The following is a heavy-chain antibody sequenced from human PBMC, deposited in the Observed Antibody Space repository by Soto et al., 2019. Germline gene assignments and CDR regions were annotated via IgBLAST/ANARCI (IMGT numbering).Heavy chain of an antibody. Sequence: GGSLRLSCAASGFTFSSSGMHWVRQAPGKGLEWVTGILYDGSDKYYADSLKGRFTISRENPKNTLYLQMNSLRTEDSAVYYCAKAGGGFGDFVHHWGQGTPVTVSS. D-gene: IGHD3-10*01. J-gene: IGHJ4*02. CDR3: AKAGGGFGDFVHH. V-gene: IGHV3-30*18. CDR2: ILYDGSDK. CDR1: GFTFSSSG.